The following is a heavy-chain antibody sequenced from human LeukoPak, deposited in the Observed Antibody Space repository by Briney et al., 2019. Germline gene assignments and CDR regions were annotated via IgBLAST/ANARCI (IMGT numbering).Heavy chain of an antibody. CDR1: GGSIRNYY. CDR3: ARVDDYNCLDY. D-gene: IGHD5-24*01. Sequence: SETLSLTCTVSGGSIRNYYSSWIRQPPGKGLEWIGYIYHTGSTNYNPPLKSRVTISVDTSKNQFSLKLSSVTAADTAVYFCARVDDYNCLDYWGQGTLVTVSS. V-gene: IGHV4-59*03. CDR2: IYHTGST. J-gene: IGHJ4*02.